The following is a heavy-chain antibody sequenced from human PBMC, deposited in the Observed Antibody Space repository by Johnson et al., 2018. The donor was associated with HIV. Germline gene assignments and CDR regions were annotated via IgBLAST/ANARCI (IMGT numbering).Heavy chain of an antibody. Sequence: VQVVESGGGLVQPGGSLRLSCAASGFTFSSYDMHWVRHATGKGLEWVSVIYSGGSSCYADPVTCRFTISRDNYKNTLYLQMNSMRAEDTAKYYCASKGSGWALDVWGQGTMVTVSS. CDR1: GFTFSSYD. D-gene: IGHD6-19*01. J-gene: IGHJ3*01. CDR2: IYSGGSS. CDR3: ASKGSGWALDV. V-gene: IGHV3-66*01.